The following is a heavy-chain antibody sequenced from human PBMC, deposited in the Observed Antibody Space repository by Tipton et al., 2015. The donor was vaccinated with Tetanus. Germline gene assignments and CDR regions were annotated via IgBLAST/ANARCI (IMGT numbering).Heavy chain of an antibody. Sequence: TLSLTCAVYGGSFSAYYWSWIRQSPGKALEWIGSIYYSGSTFYHPSLQSRVTISVDTSKNQFSLRLSSVTAADTAVYFCARHPPPYYYGSGSYLDYWGQGTPVTVSS. CDR1: GGSFSAYY. V-gene: IGHV4-34*01. CDR3: ARHPPPYYYGSGSYLDY. J-gene: IGHJ4*02. D-gene: IGHD3-10*01. CDR2: IYYSGST.